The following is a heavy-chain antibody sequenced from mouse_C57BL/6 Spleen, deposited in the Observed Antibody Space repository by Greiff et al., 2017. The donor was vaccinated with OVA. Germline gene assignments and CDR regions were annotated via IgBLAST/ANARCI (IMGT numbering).Heavy chain of an antibody. J-gene: IGHJ2*01. D-gene: IGHD1-1*01. CDR1: GYTFTSYW. CDR2: IDPSDSET. V-gene: IGHV1-52*01. CDR3: ARRYYGSSYDYFDY. Sequence: QVHVKQPGAELVRPGSSVKLSCKASGYTFTSYWMHWVKQRPIQGLEWIGNIDPSDSETHYNQKFKDKATLTVDKSSSTAYMQLSSLTSEDSAVYYCARRYYGSSYDYFDYWGQGTTLTVSS.